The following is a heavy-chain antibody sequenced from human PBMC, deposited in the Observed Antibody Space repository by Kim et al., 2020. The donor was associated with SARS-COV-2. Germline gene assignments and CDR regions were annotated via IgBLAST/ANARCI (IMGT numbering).Heavy chain of an antibody. D-gene: IGHD3-16*02. CDR1: GYSFTSYW. Sequence: GESLKISCKGSGYSFTSYWISWVRQMPGKGLEWMGRIDPSDSYTNYSPSFQGHVTISADKSISTAYLQWRSLKASDTAMYYCARRGGLITFGGVIVKGLDVWGQGTTVTVSS. J-gene: IGHJ6*02. CDR3: ARRGGLITFGGVIVKGLDV. V-gene: IGHV5-10-1*01. CDR2: IDPSDSYT.